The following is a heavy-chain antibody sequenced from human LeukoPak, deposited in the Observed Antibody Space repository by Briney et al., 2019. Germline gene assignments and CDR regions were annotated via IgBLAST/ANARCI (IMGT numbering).Heavy chain of an antibody. V-gene: IGHV1-18*01. CDR2: INAYNGNT. Sequence: ASVKVSCKGSGYTFSIYGISWVRQAPGQGLEWMGWINAYNGNTNYAQKFQGRVTMTTDTSTKTAHMELRSLRSDDTAVYYCARGDSSGYQSLYYGMDVWGQGTTVTVSS. D-gene: IGHD3-22*01. CDR3: ARGDSSGYQSLYYGMDV. CDR1: GYTFSIYG. J-gene: IGHJ6*02.